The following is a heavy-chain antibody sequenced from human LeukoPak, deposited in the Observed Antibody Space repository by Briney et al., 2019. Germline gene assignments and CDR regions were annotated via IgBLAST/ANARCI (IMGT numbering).Heavy chain of an antibody. Sequence: GGSLRLSCAASGFTFSGYVISWVRQAPGKGPQWVADISGSGGTTFYADSVKGRFTISRDNSKNTLYLQMNSLRAEDTAVYYCAKWSITMVRGVIPSAFDIWGQGTMVTVSS. J-gene: IGHJ3*02. V-gene: IGHV3-23*01. CDR2: ISGSGGTT. D-gene: IGHD3-10*01. CDR3: AKWSITMVRGVIPSAFDI. CDR1: GFTFSGYV.